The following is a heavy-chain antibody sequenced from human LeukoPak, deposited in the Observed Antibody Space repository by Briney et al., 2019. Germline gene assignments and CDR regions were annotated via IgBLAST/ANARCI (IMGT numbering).Heavy chain of an antibody. CDR1: GYTFTGYY. V-gene: IGHV1-2*04. CDR2: INPNSGGT. CDR3: ARVVTSDCRSTSCYRGHAFDI. J-gene: IGHJ3*02. D-gene: IGHD2-2*02. Sequence: ASVKVSCKASGYTFTGYYMHWVRQAPGQGLEWMGWINPNSGGTNYAQKFQGWVTMTRDTSISTAYMELSRLRSDDTAVYYCARVVTSDCRSTSCYRGHAFDIWGQGTMVTVSS.